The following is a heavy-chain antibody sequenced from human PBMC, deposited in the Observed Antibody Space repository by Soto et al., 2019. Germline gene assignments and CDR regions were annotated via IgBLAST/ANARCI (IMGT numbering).Heavy chain of an antibody. Sequence: QVQLQESGPGLVKPSETLSLTCTVSGGSISSYYWSWIRQPPGKGLDWIGCSYYSGSTNYNPSLKSRVTIAVDTSKNQFSLKLSSVTAADTDVYYCARGDAGGYYYDSGMDVWGQGTTVTVSS. J-gene: IGHJ6*02. D-gene: IGHD2-15*01. V-gene: IGHV4-59*01. CDR1: GGSISSYY. CDR2: SYYSGST. CDR3: ARGDAGGYYYDSGMDV.